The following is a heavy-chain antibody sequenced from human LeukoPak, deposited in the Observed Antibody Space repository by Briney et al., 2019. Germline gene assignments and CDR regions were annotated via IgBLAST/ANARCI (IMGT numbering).Heavy chain of an antibody. CDR3: ARGGYCSGDSCYEDY. J-gene: IGHJ4*02. CDR1: GGSISSYY. CDR2: IYYSGST. D-gene: IGHD2-15*01. Sequence: PSETLSLPCTVSGGSISSYYWSWIRQPPGKGLDWIAYIYYSGSTNYNPSLKSRVTMSVDTSKNQFSLKLSSVTAADTAVYYCARGGYCSGDSCYEDYWGQGTLVTVSS. V-gene: IGHV4-59*08.